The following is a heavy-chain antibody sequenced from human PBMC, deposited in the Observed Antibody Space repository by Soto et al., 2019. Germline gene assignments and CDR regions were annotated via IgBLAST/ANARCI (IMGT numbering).Heavy chain of an antibody. V-gene: IGHV1-69*12. CDR3: AREADRRGYVDAFDI. J-gene: IGHJ3*02. Sequence: QVQLVQSGAEVKKPGSSVTVSCKASGVTFSSDSLNWVRQAPGQGLEWMGGIIPIFGAPNYARNFQGRITITADESTTTYYMELRSLISEDTAVYYCAREADRRGYVDAFDIWGQGTMVTVSS. CDR1: GVTFSSDS. D-gene: IGHD3-22*01. CDR2: IIPIFGAP.